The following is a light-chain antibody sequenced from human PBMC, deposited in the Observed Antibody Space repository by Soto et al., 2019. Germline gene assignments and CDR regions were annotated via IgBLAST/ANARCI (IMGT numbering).Light chain of an antibody. CDR3: HQYNGWPRT. V-gene: IGKV3-15*01. J-gene: IGKJ1*01. CDR1: QTVSIN. CDR2: GAS. Sequence: EIVMTQSPATLSVSPGERATLSCRASQTVSINLAWYQQRPGQAPRLLIYGASTRATGIPARFSGSGSGTDFTLTISSLEPEDFAVYYCHQYNGWPRTFGQGTKVDIK.